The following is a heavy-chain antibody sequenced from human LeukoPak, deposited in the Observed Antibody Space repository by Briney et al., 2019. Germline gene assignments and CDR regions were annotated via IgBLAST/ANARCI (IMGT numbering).Heavy chain of an antibody. D-gene: IGHD5-24*01. Sequence: PGGSLRLSCAASGFTFSSYAMSWVRQAPGKGLEWVSAIIGSGGSTYYADSVKGRFTISRDNSRNTLYLQMNSLRAEDTAIYYCTRVGYIDEGIDYWGQGTLVTVSS. CDR1: GFTFSSYA. J-gene: IGHJ4*02. CDR2: IIGSGGST. CDR3: TRVGYIDEGIDY. V-gene: IGHV3-23*01.